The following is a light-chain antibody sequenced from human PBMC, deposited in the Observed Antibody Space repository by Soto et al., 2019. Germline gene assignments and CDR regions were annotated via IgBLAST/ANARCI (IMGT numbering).Light chain of an antibody. CDR2: GAS. Sequence: EIVMTQSPATLSVSPGERATLSCRASQSVSTNLGWYQQRPGQAPRLLIYGASTRATGIPARFSGSGSGTAFTLTIISLQSEDFAIYYCQQYDYWYTFGQGTKREIK. J-gene: IGKJ2*01. CDR1: QSVSTN. V-gene: IGKV3-15*01. CDR3: QQYDYWYT.